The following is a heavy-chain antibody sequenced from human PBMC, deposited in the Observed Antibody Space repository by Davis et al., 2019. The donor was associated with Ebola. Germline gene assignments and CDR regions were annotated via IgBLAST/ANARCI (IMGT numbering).Heavy chain of an antibody. CDR2: IKQDGSEK. V-gene: IGHV3-7*01. D-gene: IGHD1-7*01. J-gene: IGHJ4*02. CDR1: RFTFSSYS. Sequence: GESLKISCAASRFTFSSYSMNWVRQAPGKGLEWVANIKQDGSEKYYVDSVKGRFTISRDNAKNSLYLQMNSLRAEDTAVYYCARIGSNWNYDDYWGQGTLVTVSS. CDR3: ARIGSNWNYDDY.